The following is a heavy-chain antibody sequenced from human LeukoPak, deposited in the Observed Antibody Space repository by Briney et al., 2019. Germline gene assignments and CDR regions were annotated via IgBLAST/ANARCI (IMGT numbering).Heavy chain of an antibody. V-gene: IGHV1-8*01. CDR1: GYTFTSYD. CDR3: ARGARDWLLKVGWFDP. J-gene: IGHJ5*02. CDR2: MNPNSGNT. Sequence: ASVKVSCKASGYTFTSYDINWVRQATGQGLEWMGWMNPNSGNTGYAQKFQGRVTMTRNTSISTAYMELSSLRSEDTAVYYCARGARDWLLKVGWFDPWGQGTLVTVSS. D-gene: IGHD3/OR15-3a*01.